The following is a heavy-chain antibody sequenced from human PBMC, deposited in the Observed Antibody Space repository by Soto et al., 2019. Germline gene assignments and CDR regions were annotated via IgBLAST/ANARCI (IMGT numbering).Heavy chain of an antibody. CDR3: ASCRVVRGPGGYSHYGMDF. J-gene: IGHJ6*02. Sequence: PETLCVTCTVSGGSISRSSYYWGWIRQPPGKGLEWIGSIYYSGSTYYNPSLKSRVTISVDTSKNQFSLKLSSVTAAETAVYYWASCRVVRGPGGYSHYGMDFWGQAPSVT. CDR2: IYYSGST. D-gene: IGHD3-10*01. V-gene: IGHV4-39*01. CDR1: GGSISRSSYY.